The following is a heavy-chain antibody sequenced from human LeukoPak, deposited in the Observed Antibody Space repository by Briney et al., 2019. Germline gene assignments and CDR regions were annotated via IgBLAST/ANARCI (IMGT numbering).Heavy chain of an antibody. V-gene: IGHV4-59*12. CDR3: ARAAVNSGSLN. CDR1: GGSISSYY. Sequence: SETLSLTCNVSGGSISSYYWSWIRQPPGKGLEWIGYIYYTGSTSYNPSLKSRVTISLDKSKNQFSLKLTSVTAADTAVYYCARAAVNSGSLNWGQGTLVTVSS. CDR2: IYYTGST. D-gene: IGHD1-26*01. J-gene: IGHJ4*02.